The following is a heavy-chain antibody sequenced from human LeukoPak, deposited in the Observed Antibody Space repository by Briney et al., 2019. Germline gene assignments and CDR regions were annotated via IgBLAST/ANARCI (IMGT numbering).Heavy chain of an antibody. Sequence: SQTLSLTCAISGDSVSSNSAAWNWIRQSPSRGLEWLGRTYYRSKWYNDYAVSVKSRITINPDTSKNQFSLQLNSVTPEDTAVYFCERVPYSSGWSNFDYWGQGTLVIVSS. CDR3: ERVPYSSGWSNFDY. D-gene: IGHD6-19*01. V-gene: IGHV6-1*01. CDR1: GDSVSSNSAA. J-gene: IGHJ4*02. CDR2: TYYRSKWYN.